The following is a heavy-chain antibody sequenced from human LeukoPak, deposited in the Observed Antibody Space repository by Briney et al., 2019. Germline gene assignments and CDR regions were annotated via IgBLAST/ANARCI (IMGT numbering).Heavy chain of an antibody. CDR1: GFTFSSYW. CDR2: IKQDGSEK. D-gene: IGHD3-3*01. CDR3: ARETGSVLRFLEWLSPDYYYGMDV. J-gene: IGHJ6*02. V-gene: IGHV3-7*01. Sequence: SGGSLRLSCAASGFTFSSYWMSWVRQAPGKGLEWVANIKQDGSEKYYVDSVKGRFTISRDNAKNSLYLQVNSLRAEDTAVYYCARETGSVLRFLEWLSPDYYYGMDVWGQGTTVTVSS.